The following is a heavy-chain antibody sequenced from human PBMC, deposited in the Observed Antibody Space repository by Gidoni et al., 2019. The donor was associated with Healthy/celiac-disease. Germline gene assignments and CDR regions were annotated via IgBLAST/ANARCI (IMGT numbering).Heavy chain of an antibody. CDR2: INPNIGGT. CDR3: AKGVITIFGVVINQNWFDP. Sequence: QVQLVQTGAEVKKPGASVKVSCKASGYTFPGDYMHWVRQAPGQGLEWMGWINPNIGGTNYAQKFQGRVTMTRDTSISTAYMELSRLRSYDTAVYYCAKGVITIFGVVINQNWFDPWGQGTLVTVSS. V-gene: IGHV1-2*02. J-gene: IGHJ5*02. CDR1: GYTFPGDY. D-gene: IGHD3-3*01.